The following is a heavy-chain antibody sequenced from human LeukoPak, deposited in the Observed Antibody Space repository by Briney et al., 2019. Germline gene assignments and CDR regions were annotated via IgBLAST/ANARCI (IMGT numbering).Heavy chain of an antibody. CDR3: ARDHIQWLNTFDY. V-gene: IGHV3-48*01. Sequence: PGGSLRLSCVASGFTFSSYSMNWVRQAPGKGLEWVSHISSSTGTTIYYSDSVKGRFTISRDNAKNSLYLQMNSLRAEDTAVYYCARDHIQWLNTFDYWGQGTLVTVSS. CDR2: ISSSTGTTI. CDR1: GFTFSSYS. J-gene: IGHJ4*02. D-gene: IGHD6-19*01.